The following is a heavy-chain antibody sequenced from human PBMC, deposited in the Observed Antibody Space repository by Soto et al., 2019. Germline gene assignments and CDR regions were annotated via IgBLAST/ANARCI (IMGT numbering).Heavy chain of an antibody. CDR1: GYTFTHQG. V-gene: IGHV1-18*01. CDR2: ISAYNGNT. CDR3: ARDRDVGLGHGMDV. Sequence: ASMKDSLKASGYTFTHQGNHISWTRQAPGQGLEWMGWISAYNGNTNNAQKLQGRVTMATDTSTSTAYMELRSLRSDDTAVYYCARDRDVGLGHGMDVWGQGTTVTVSS. D-gene: IGHD2-15*01. J-gene: IGHJ6*02.